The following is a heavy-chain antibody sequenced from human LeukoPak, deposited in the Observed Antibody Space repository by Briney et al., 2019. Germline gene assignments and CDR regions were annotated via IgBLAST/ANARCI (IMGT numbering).Heavy chain of an antibody. Sequence: GASVKVSCKASGYTFTGYYIHWVRQAPGQGLEWMGWINPNINGTNYAQKLQGRVTMTTDTSTSTAYMELRSLRSDDTAVYYCARDRHYYDILTGYYNRDAFDIWGQGTMVTVSS. J-gene: IGHJ3*02. CDR2: INPNINGT. V-gene: IGHV1-2*02. D-gene: IGHD3-9*01. CDR3: ARDRHYYDILTGYYNRDAFDI. CDR1: GYTFTGYY.